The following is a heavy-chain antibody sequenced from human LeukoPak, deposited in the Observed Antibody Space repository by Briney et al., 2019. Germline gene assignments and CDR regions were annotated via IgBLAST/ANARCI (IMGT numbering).Heavy chain of an antibody. CDR1: GFTFSSYA. D-gene: IGHD6-13*01. CDR3: AKDAYYSSSWYYFDY. V-gene: IGHV3-30*18. J-gene: IGHJ4*02. CDR2: ISYDGSNK. Sequence: GGSLRLSCAASGFTFSSYAMSWVRQAPGKGLEWVAVISYDGSNKYYADSVKGRFTISRDNSKNTLYLQMNSLRAEDTAVYYCAKDAYYSSSWYYFDYWGQGTLVTVSS.